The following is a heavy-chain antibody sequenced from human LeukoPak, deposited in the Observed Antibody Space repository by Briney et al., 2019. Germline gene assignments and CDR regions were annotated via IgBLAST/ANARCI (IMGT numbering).Heavy chain of an antibody. CDR1: GYTFTGYY. CDR3: ARDRGYYGDHLYFDY. D-gene: IGHD4-17*01. Sequence: ASVKVSCKASGYTFTGYYMHWVRQAPGQGLEWMGWINPNSGGTNYAQKFQGRVTMTRDTSISTAYMELSRLRSDDTAVYYCARDRGYYGDHLYFDYWGQGTLVTVSS. J-gene: IGHJ4*02. CDR2: INPNSGGT. V-gene: IGHV1-2*02.